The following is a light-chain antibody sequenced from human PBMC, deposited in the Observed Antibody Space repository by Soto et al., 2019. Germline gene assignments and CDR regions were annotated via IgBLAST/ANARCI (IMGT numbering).Light chain of an antibody. Sequence: QSVLTQPPSASGTPGQRVTISCSGSSSNIGSNYVYWYHQFPGTAPKLLIYRNNQRPSGVPDRFSGSKSGTSVSLAISGLRSEDEADYYCATWDASLSGWVFGGGTKLTV. V-gene: IGLV1-47*01. CDR3: ATWDASLSGWV. CDR2: RNN. J-gene: IGLJ3*02. CDR1: SSNIGSNY.